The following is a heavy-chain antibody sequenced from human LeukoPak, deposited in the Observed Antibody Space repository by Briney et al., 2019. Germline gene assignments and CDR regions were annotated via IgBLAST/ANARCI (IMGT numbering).Heavy chain of an antibody. CDR1: GGSFSGYY. D-gene: IGHD3-3*01. Sequence: SETLSLTCAVYGGSFSGYYWSWIRQPPGKGLEWIGEINHSGSTNYNPSLKSRVTISVDTSKNQFSLKLSSVTAADTAVYYCARVVTIFGVVIGWYYYYMDVWGKGTTVTVSS. J-gene: IGHJ6*03. V-gene: IGHV4-34*01. CDR2: INHSGST. CDR3: ARVVTIFGVVIGWYYYYMDV.